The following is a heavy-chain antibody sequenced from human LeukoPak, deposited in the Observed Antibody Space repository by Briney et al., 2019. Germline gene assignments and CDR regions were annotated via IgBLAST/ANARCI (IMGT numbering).Heavy chain of an antibody. CDR3: ARTYCSSTSCYTFDY. D-gene: IGHD2-2*02. J-gene: IGHJ4*02. Sequence: PSQTLSLTCTVSGGSISSGDYYWSWIRQPPGKGLEWIGYIYYSGRTYYNPSLKSRVTISVDTSKNQFSLKLSSVTATDTAVYYCARTYCSSTSCYTFDYWGQGTLVTVSS. V-gene: IGHV4-30-4*08. CDR2: IYYSGRT. CDR1: GGSISSGDYY.